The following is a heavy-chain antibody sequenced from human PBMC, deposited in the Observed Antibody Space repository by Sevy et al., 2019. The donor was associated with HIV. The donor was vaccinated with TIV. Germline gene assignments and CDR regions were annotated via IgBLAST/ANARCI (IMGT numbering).Heavy chain of an antibody. CDR2: ISSSTI. J-gene: IGHJ6*03. V-gene: IGHV3-48*02. D-gene: IGHD2-2*01. Sequence: GGSLRLSCAASGFTFSSYSMNWVRQAPGKGLEWVSYISSSTIYYADSVKGRFTISRDNAKNSLYLQMNSLRDEDTAVYYCARAQPLTNYYYYMDVWGKGTTVTVSS. CDR1: GFTFSSYS. CDR3: ARAQPLTNYYYYMDV.